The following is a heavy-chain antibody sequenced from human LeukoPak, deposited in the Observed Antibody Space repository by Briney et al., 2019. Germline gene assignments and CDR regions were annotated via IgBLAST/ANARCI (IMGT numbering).Heavy chain of an antibody. V-gene: IGHV4-39*01. J-gene: IGHJ5*01. Sequence: SETLSLTCAVSGGSMNSTSYYWGWIRQPPGKGPDWIANIYYSGTTYYNPSLKSRVTISVDMSKNQFSLILRSVTAADTAVYYCARLGYSTGWYNSWGQGTLVTVSS. CDR2: IYYSGTT. CDR1: GGSMNSTSYY. D-gene: IGHD6-25*01. CDR3: ARLGYSTGWYNS.